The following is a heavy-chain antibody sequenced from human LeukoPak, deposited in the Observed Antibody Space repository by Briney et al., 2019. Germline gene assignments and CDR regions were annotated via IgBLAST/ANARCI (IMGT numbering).Heavy chain of an antibody. J-gene: IGHJ3*02. CDR1: GGSISSSSYY. CDR2: IYYSGST. CDR3: ARHEDRTTVTTPHAFDI. D-gene: IGHD4-17*01. V-gene: IGHV4-39*01. Sequence: SETLSLTCTVAGGSISSSSYYWGWIRQPPGKGLEWIGSIYYSGSTYYNPSLKSRVTISVDTSKNQLSLKLSSVTAADTAVYYCARHEDRTTVTTPHAFDIWGQGTMVTVSS.